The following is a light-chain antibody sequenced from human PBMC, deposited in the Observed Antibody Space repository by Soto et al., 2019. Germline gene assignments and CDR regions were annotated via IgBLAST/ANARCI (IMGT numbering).Light chain of an antibody. CDR1: QSVSSNS. CDR3: QQYGGSRLT. Sequence: EIVLAQSPDTLSLSPGERASLSCRASQSVSSNSLAWYQQKAGQAPRLLVYGASSRATGIPDRFSGSGSETDFTLTISRLEPEEFAVYFCQQYGGSRLTFGGGTKVEIK. J-gene: IGKJ4*01. V-gene: IGKV3-20*01. CDR2: GAS.